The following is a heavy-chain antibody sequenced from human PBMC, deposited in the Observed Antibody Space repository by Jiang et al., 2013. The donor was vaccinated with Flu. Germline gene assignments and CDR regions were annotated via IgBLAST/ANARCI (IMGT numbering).Heavy chain of an antibody. Sequence: PGLVKPSETLSLTCTVSGTSISDSYWSWIRQPPGKGLECIGYVYYSGDTNYNPSLKGRVTLSLDTSKNQFSLKMTSVTTADTAVYYCARTARHFNSWGQGILVTVSS. CDR2: VYYSGDT. CDR3: ARTARHFNS. J-gene: IGHJ5*02. D-gene: IGHD3-3*02. V-gene: IGHV4-59*01. CDR1: GTSISDSY.